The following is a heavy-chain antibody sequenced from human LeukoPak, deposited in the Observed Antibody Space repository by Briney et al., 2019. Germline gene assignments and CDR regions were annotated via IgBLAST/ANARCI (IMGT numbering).Heavy chain of an antibody. V-gene: IGHV1-69*04. CDR2: IIPILGIA. CDR3: AETEGAAVGYGMDV. J-gene: IGHJ6*02. D-gene: IGHD6-13*01. Sequence: GASVKVSCKASGGTFSSYAISWVRQAPGQGLEWTGRIIPILGIANYAQKFQGRVTITADKSTSTAYMELSSLRSEDTAVYYCAETEGAAVGYGMDVWGQGTTVTVSS. CDR1: GGTFSSYA.